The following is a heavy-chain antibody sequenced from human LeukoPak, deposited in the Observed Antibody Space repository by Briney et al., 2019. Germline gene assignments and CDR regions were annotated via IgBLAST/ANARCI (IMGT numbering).Heavy chain of an antibody. CDR1: GYSFTTYW. Sequence: GESPKISCKGSGYSFTTYWIGWVRQMPGKGLEWVGFINPTDSDATYSPSFQGQVIISADKSISTAYLQWSSLKASDTAMYYCARAWSLDYWGQGTLVTVSS. D-gene: IGHD2-15*01. V-gene: IGHV5-51*01. CDR2: INPTDSDA. J-gene: IGHJ4*02. CDR3: ARAWSLDY.